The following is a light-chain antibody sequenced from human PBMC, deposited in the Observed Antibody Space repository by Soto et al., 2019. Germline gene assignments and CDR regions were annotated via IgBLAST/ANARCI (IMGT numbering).Light chain of an antibody. V-gene: IGKV3-11*01. J-gene: IGKJ4*01. CDR1: QSVSSY. CDR3: QQRSNRPPVT. CDR2: DAS. Sequence: EIVLTQSPATLSLSPGERATLSCRASQSVSSYLAWYQQKPGQAPRLLIYDASNRATGIPARFSGSGSGTDFTLTNSSLQPEDSAVYYCQQRSNRPPVTFGGGTKVENK.